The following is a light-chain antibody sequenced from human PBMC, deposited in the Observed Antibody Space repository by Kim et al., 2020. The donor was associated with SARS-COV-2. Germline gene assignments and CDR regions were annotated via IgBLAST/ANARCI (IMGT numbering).Light chain of an antibody. CDR2: SNN. CDR3: AAWDDSLNGPV. V-gene: IGLV1-44*01. Sequence: ELTQPPSASGTPGQRVTISCSGSSSNIGGNTVNWYQQLPGTAPKLLIYSNNQRPSGVPDRFSGSKSGTSASLAISGLQSEDEADYYCAAWDDSLNGPVFGGGAQLAVL. CDR1: SSNIGGNT. J-gene: IGLJ3*02.